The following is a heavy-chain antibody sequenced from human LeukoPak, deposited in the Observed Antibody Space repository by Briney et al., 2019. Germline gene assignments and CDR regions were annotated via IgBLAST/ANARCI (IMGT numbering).Heavy chain of an antibody. CDR1: GGSVSSGTSY. J-gene: IGHJ3*02. CDR3: ARVEWFGELSPFDI. Sequence: SETLSLTCTVSGGSVSSGTSYWSWIRQPPGEGLEWIGYIYYGGSTNYNPSLKSRVTISVDTSKNQFSLKLSSVTAADTAVYYCARVEWFGELSPFDIWGQGTMVTVSS. D-gene: IGHD3-10*01. V-gene: IGHV4-61*01. CDR2: IYYGGST.